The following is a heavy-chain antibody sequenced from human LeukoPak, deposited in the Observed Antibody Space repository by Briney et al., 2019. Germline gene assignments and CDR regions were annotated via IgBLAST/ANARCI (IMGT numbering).Heavy chain of an antibody. J-gene: IGHJ4*02. CDR1: GYSFTSYW. D-gene: IGHD3-3*01. V-gene: IGHV5-51*01. Sequence: GESLKISCKGSGYSFTSYWIGWVRQMPGKGLEWMGIIYPGDSDTRYSPSFQGQVTISADKSISTAYLQWSSLKASDTAMYYCARQGYAPVWRKKFDYWGQGTLVTVSS. CDR2: IYPGDSDT. CDR3: ARQGYAPVWRKKFDY.